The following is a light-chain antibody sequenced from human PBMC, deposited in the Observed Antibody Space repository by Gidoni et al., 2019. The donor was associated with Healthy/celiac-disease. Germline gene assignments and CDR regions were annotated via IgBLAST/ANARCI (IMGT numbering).Light chain of an antibody. Sequence: DIQMTPSPSTLSASVGDRVTITCRASQSISSWLAWYQQKPGKAPNLLIYKASSLESGVPSRFSGSGSWAEFTLTISSLQPDDFATYYCQQYNIYPYTFAQGTKLEIK. J-gene: IGKJ2*01. CDR3: QQYNIYPYT. V-gene: IGKV1-5*03. CDR1: QSISSW. CDR2: KAS.